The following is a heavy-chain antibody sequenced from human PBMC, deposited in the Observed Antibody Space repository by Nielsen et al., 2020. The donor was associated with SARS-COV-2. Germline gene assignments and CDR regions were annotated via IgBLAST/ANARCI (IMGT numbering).Heavy chain of an antibody. CDR2: IWYDGSNK. V-gene: IGHV3-33*01. J-gene: IGHJ6*03. CDR1: GFTFSSYG. CDR3: ARGYSDIDYYYYMDV. D-gene: IGHD2-15*01. Sequence: GGSLRLSCAASGFTFSSYGMHWVRQAPGKGLEWVAVIWYDGSNKYYADSVKGRFTISRDNSKNTLYLQMNSLRAEDTAVYYCARGYSDIDYYYYMDVWGKGTTVTVSS.